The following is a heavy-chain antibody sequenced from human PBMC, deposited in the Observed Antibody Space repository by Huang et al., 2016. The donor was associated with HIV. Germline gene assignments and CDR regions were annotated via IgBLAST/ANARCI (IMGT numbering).Heavy chain of an antibody. CDR3: AREKAADSAWYGVYYFDY. D-gene: IGHD6-19*01. J-gene: IGHJ4*02. V-gene: IGHV4-34*01. CDR1: GGSFSGYY. Sequence: QVQLRQWGAGLVKPSETLSLTCAVYGGSFSGYYWTWIRQSPGTGLEWIGEINPTGKTSYQPSLKSRVTISKDTAKNQFSLQLTSVSAADTGVYFCAREKAADSAWYGVYYFDYWGEGALVTVTS. CDR2: INPTGKT.